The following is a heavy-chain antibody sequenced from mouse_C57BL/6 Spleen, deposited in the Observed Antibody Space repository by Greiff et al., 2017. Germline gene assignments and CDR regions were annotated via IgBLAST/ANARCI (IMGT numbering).Heavy chain of an antibody. CDR3: ARWDSTVVDGFAY. V-gene: IGHV1-50*01. Sequence: QVQLQQPGAELVKPGASVKLSCKASGYTFTSYWMPWVEQRPGQGLEWIGEIDPSDSYTNYNQKFKGKATLTVDTSSSTAYMQLSSLTSEDSAVYYCARWDSTVVDGFAYWGQGTLVTVSA. D-gene: IGHD1-1*01. CDR1: GYTFTSYW. CDR2: IDPSDSYT. J-gene: IGHJ3*01.